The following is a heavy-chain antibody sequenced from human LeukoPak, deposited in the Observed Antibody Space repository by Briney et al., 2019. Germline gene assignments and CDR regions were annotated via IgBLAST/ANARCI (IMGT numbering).Heavy chain of an antibody. J-gene: IGHJ6*03. CDR3: ARDRGNQRGYYYYYMDV. D-gene: IGHD1-14*01. CDR1: GFTFSSYG. Sequence: GGSLRLSCAASGFTFSSYGMRWVRQAPGKGLEWVSTISGSGGNTYYADSVKGRFTISRDNAKNSLYLQMNSLRAEDTAVYYCARDRGNQRGYYYYYMDVWGKGTTVTVSS. V-gene: IGHV3-23*01. CDR2: ISGSGGNT.